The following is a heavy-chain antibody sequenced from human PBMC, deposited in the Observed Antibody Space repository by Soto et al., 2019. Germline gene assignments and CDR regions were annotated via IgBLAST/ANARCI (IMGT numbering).Heavy chain of an antibody. D-gene: IGHD2-2*01. V-gene: IGHV4-34*01. Sequence: SETLSLTCAVYGGSFSGYYWSWIRQPPGKGLEWIGEINHSGSTNYNPSLKSRVTISVDTSKNQFSLKLSPVTAADTAVYYGARDNNINCSSTSCYLGFDYWGQGTLVTVSS. CDR2: INHSGST. J-gene: IGHJ4*02. CDR3: ARDNNINCSSTSCYLGFDY. CDR1: GGSFSGYY.